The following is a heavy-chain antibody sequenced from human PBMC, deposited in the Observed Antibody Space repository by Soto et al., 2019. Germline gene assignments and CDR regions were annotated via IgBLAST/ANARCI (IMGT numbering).Heavy chain of an antibody. Sequence: GASVKVSCKTSGYTFTNNVIHWVRQAPGQRLEWVGWVNAGNDNTKWSREFQGRLTLTKDTSATTAYMELSSLTSEDTAIYFCAREVPYGYSRFDYWGQGTLVTVSS. D-gene: IGHD5-18*01. V-gene: IGHV1-3*01. J-gene: IGHJ4*02. CDR3: AREVPYGYSRFDY. CDR1: GYTFTNNV. CDR2: VNAGNDNT.